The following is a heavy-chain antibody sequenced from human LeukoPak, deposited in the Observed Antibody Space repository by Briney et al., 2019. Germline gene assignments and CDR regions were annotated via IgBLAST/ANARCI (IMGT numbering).Heavy chain of an antibody. Sequence: GGSLRLSCAASGFIFNNYWMHWVRQTPGEGPLWLSRINGDGSSASYTHSVQGRFIISRDNAKNTLYLQMNSLRAEDTAVYYCTRQWHTPSDYWGQGTLVAVSS. CDR2: INGDGSSA. V-gene: IGHV3-74*01. CDR3: TRQWHTPSDY. CDR1: GFIFNNYW. D-gene: IGHD6-19*01. J-gene: IGHJ4*02.